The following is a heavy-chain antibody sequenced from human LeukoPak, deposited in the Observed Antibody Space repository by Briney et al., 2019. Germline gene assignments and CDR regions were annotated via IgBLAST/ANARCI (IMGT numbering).Heavy chain of an antibody. D-gene: IGHD2-8*01. J-gene: IGHJ5*02. CDR2: MYYTGNT. CDR1: GGSISSRSYS. Sequence: PETLSLTCTVSGGSISSRSYSWGWIRQPPGKGLEWIGSMYYTGNTDYNPSLKSRLTMSVDTSKNQFSLKLSSVTAADTAVYFCAKGYTNGVNQEVWLDPWGQGTLATVSS. CDR3: AKGYTNGVNQEVWLDP. V-gene: IGHV4-39*07.